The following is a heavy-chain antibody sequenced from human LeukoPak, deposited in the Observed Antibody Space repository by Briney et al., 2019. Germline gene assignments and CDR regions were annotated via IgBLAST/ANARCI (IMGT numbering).Heavy chain of an antibody. CDR1: GFTFSSYS. Sequence: GGSLRLSCAASGFTFSSYSMNWVRQAPGEGLEWVSYISSTSNTMYYADSVKGRFTISRDNAKTSLYLQMNSLTPEDTAVYYCARISVIRRLSSFDSWGQGTLVTVSS. D-gene: IGHD2-21*01. J-gene: IGHJ4*02. V-gene: IGHV3-48*04. CDR2: ISSTSNTM. CDR3: ARISVIRRLSSFDS.